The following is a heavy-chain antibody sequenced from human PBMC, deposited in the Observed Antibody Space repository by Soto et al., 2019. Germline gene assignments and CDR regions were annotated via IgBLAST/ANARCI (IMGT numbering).Heavy chain of an antibody. D-gene: IGHD3-22*01. Sequence: QVQLVESGGGVVQPGRSLRLSCAASGFTFSSYAMHWVRQAPGKGLEWVAVISYDGSNKYYADSVKGRFTISRDNSKNTLYLQVNSLRAEDTAVYYCARGVVVITQLLDYWGQGTLVTVSS. CDR2: ISYDGSNK. J-gene: IGHJ4*02. CDR1: GFTFSSYA. V-gene: IGHV3-30-3*01. CDR3: ARGVVVITQLLDY.